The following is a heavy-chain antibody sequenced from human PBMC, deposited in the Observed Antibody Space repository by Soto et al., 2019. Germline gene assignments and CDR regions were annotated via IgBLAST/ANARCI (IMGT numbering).Heavy chain of an antibody. J-gene: IGHJ6*03. CDR2: INWNGGST. CDR3: ARESYDILTGYYNAYYYYMDV. Sequence: GGSLRLSCAASGFTFDDYGMSWVRQAPGKGLEWVSGINWNGGSTGYADSVKGRFTISRDNAKNSLYLQMNSLRAEDTALYHCARESYDILTGYYNAYYYYMDVWGKGTTVTVSS. V-gene: IGHV3-20*01. D-gene: IGHD3-9*01. CDR1: GFTFDDYG.